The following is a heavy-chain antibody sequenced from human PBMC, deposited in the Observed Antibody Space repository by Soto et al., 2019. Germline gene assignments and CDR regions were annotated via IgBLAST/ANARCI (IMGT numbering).Heavy chain of an antibody. CDR1: GGSFSGYY. CDR2: INHSGST. V-gene: IGHV4-34*01. Sequence: SETLSLTCAVYGGSFSGYYWSWIRQPPGKGLEWIGEINHSGSTNYNPSLKSRVTISVVTSKNQFSLKLRSVTAADTAVFYCAGLYPYESSGYHLNYWGQGALVTVSS. CDR3: AGLYPYESSGYHLNY. J-gene: IGHJ4*02. D-gene: IGHD3-22*01.